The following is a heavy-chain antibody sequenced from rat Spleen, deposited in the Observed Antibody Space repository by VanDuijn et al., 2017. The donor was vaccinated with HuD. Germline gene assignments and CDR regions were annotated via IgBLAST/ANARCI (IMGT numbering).Heavy chain of an antibody. J-gene: IGHJ3*01. CDR1: GFTFSNYD. CDR3: ARQDTSGYSNWFAY. CDR2: ISYDGDST. V-gene: IGHV5-25*01. Sequence: EVQLVESGGGLVQPGRSMKLSCAASGFTFSNYDMAWVRQAPKKGLEWVAYISYDGDSTFYRDSVKGRFTVSRDNARGTQYLQMDSLRSEDTATYYCARQDTSGYSNWFAYWGQGTLVTVSS. D-gene: IGHD4-3*01.